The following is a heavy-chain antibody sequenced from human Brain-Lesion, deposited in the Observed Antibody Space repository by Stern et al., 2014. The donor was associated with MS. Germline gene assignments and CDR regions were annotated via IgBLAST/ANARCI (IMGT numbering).Heavy chain of an antibody. Sequence: QVQLVQSGPGLVKPSQTLSLTCTVSGGSISSSGYYWSWIRQPADKGLEWIGRIHDSGSTYYKPSLKSRVTISMDTAQTQFSLKLPSVTAADTAVYYCATTRWDLFTWNWFDPWGQGTLVTVSS. CDR1: GGSISSSGYY. CDR2: IHDSGST. J-gene: IGHJ5*02. V-gene: IGHV4-61*02. CDR3: ATTRWDLFTWNWFDP. D-gene: IGHD1-26*01.